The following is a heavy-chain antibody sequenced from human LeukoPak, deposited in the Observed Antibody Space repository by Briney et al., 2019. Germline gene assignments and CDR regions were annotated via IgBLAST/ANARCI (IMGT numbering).Heavy chain of an antibody. CDR1: GFSFNRYW. CDR3: VRDDGNRTGSTYFDAFDI. Sequence: GGSLRLSCVASGFSFNRYWMIWVRQAPGKGLEWVADVNRDGNEKLYADSVEGRFTISRDNAKNSLYLQMNSLRNEDTAVYYCVRDDGNRTGSTYFDAFDIWGRGTLVTVSS. V-gene: IGHV3-7*03. D-gene: IGHD3-9*01. J-gene: IGHJ3*02. CDR2: VNRDGNEK.